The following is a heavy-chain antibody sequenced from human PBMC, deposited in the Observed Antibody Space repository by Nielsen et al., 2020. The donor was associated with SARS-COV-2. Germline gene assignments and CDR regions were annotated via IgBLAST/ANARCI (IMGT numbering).Heavy chain of an antibody. CDR1: GFTFSDYY. V-gene: IGHV3-21*01. Sequence: GESLKISCAASGFTFSDYYMSWVRQSPGKGLEWVSTISSVLSYIFYADSVKGRFTISRDISTNSLYLQMNSLRVEDTAVYYCARTYCSRTSCHNADWGQGILVTVSS. J-gene: IGHJ4*02. D-gene: IGHD2-2*01. CDR3: ARTYCSRTSCHNAD. CDR2: ISSVLSYI.